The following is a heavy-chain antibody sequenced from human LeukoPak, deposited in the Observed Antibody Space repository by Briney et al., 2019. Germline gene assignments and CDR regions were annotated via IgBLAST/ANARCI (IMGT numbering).Heavy chain of an antibody. J-gene: IGHJ4*02. D-gene: IGHD3-22*01. V-gene: IGHV3-30*18. CDR2: ISYDGSNE. CDR1: GFTFSSYA. Sequence: GRSLRLSCAASGFTFSSYAMRWVRQAPGKELKWVAVISYDGSNEYYADSMKGRFTISRDNSKNTLYLQMNSLRAEDTAVYYCAKWMYYYDSSGFDYWGQGTLVTVSS. CDR3: AKWMYYYDSSGFDY.